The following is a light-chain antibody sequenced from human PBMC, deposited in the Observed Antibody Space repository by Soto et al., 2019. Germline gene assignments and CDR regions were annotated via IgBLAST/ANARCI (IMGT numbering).Light chain of an antibody. Sequence: DIVMTQSPDFLTVSLGERATINCKSSQSVLYSSSNKNYLAWYQQKPGQPPKLLIYWASTRESGVPDRFSGSGSGTDFTLTISSLQAEDVAVYYCQQYYSTPLTFGGGTKVDIK. CDR1: QSVLYSSSNKNY. V-gene: IGKV4-1*01. CDR2: WAS. CDR3: QQYYSTPLT. J-gene: IGKJ4*01.